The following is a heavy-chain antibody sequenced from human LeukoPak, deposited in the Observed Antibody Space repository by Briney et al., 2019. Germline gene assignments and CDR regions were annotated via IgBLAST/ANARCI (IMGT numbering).Heavy chain of an antibody. CDR2: TYYSGST. D-gene: IGHD5-12*01. V-gene: IGHV4-59*08. J-gene: IGHJ4*02. Sequence: SETLSLTCTVSGGSISSYYWSWIRQPPGKGLEWIGYTYYSGSTNYNPSLKSRVTISVDTSKNQFSLKLSSVTAADTAVYYCARRDGGYDPIDYWGQGTLVTVSS. CDR1: GGSISSYY. CDR3: ARRDGGYDPIDY.